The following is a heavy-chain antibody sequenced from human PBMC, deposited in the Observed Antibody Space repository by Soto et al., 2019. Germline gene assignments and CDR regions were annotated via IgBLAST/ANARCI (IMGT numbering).Heavy chain of an antibody. CDR1: GFTVSSNY. V-gene: IGHV3-53*01. CDR2: IFSGGST. D-gene: IGHD3-22*01. J-gene: IGHJ4*02. Sequence: GGSLRLSCAASGFTVSSNYMSWVRQAPGKGLEWVSVIFSGGSTYYADSVKGRFTISRDNSKNTLYLQMSSLRAEDTAVYYCARADYYDSSGYYPLDYWGQGTLVTVSS. CDR3: ARADYYDSSGYYPLDY.